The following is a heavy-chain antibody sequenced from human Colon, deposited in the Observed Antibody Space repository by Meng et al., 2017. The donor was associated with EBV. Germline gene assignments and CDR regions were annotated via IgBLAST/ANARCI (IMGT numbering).Heavy chain of an antibody. CDR2: INESGST. J-gene: IGHJ4*02. CDR1: GVSFSNSY. V-gene: IGHV4-34*01. CDR3: RNAFCSAEAGCSDQ. D-gene: IGHD3-3*01. Sequence: QVQLQQWGAGLLKPSETLSITCADYGVSFSNSYWSWIRQPSGKRLEWIGEINESGSTKYNPSLKSRVTILMDTSKNQFSLRLSSVTAADTAVYYCRNAFCSAEAGCSDQWGQGTLVTVSS.